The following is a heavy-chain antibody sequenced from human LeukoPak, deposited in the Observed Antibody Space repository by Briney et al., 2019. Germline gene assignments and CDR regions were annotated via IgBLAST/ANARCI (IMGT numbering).Heavy chain of an antibody. CDR1: GYRFTSYW. J-gene: IGHJ4*02. Sequence: GESLKISCKGSGYRFTSYWIGWVRQMPGKGLEWMGIIYPGDSDTRYSPSFQGQVTISADKSISTAYLQWSSLKASDTAMYYCARRDCSGGSCSATDYWGQGTLVTVSS. CDR3: ARRDCSGGSCSATDY. CDR2: IYPGDSDT. V-gene: IGHV5-51*01. D-gene: IGHD2-15*01.